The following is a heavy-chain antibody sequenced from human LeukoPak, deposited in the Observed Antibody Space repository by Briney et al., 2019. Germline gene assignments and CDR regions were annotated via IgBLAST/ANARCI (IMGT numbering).Heavy chain of an antibody. D-gene: IGHD6-19*01. CDR1: GFTFSSYA. CDR2: IRYDEIVK. CDR3: AKGGNSGWNFVDY. V-gene: IGHV3-30*02. J-gene: IGHJ4*02. Sequence: GGSLRPSCAASGFTFSSYAMHWVRQAPGKGLEWVAFIRYDEIVKHYADSVKGRFTISRDNAKNTLFVQMNSLRAEDTAVYYCAKGGNSGWNFVDYWGQGTLVTVSS.